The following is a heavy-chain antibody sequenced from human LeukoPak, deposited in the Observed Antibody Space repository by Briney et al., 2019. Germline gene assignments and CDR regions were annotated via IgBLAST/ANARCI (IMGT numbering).Heavy chain of an antibody. CDR1: GDSVSGNSAA. CDR3: VRAWLALNYYGMDV. Sequence: SQTLSLTCAISGDSVSGNSAAWNWIRQSPSRGLEWLGRTYYRSKWNNDYAVSVKSRITINPDTSKNQFSLHLNSVTPEDTAVYYCVRAWLALNYYGMDVWGQGATVTVSS. D-gene: IGHD6-19*01. CDR2: TYYRSKWNN. J-gene: IGHJ6*01. V-gene: IGHV6-1*01.